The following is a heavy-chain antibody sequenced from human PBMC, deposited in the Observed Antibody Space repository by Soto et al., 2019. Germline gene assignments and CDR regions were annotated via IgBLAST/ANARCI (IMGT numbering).Heavy chain of an antibody. J-gene: IGHJ4*02. CDR2: ISCSGGST. D-gene: IGHD3-16*02. CDR3: AYRGTPFDS. V-gene: IGHV3-23*01. CDR1: GFTFSSYA. Sequence: EVQLLESGGGLVQPGGSLRLSCAASGFTFSSYAMRWVRQAPGKGLEWVAAISCSGGSTYYADSVKGRFTISRDNSQKTLYLQMNSMRAEDTAVYYCAYRGTPFDSWGQGTLVSVSS.